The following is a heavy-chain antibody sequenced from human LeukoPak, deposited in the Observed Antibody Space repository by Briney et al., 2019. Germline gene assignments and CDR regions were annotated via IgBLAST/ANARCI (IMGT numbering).Heavy chain of an antibody. J-gene: IGHJ4*02. CDR3: AKYSSGSFDY. Sequence: GGSLRLSCAASEFTFSDAWMNWVRQAPGKGLEWVGRIISKTDGGTTDYAAPVKGRFTISRDDSENTLFLQMSSLKTEDTAVYYCAKYSSGSFDYWGQGTLVTVSS. D-gene: IGHD6-19*01. V-gene: IGHV3-15*01. CDR2: IISKTDGGTT. CDR1: EFTFSDAW.